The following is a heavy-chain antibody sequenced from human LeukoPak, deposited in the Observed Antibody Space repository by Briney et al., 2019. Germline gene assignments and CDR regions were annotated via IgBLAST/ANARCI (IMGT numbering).Heavy chain of an antibody. Sequence: GGSLRLSCAASGFTFSSYWMSWVRQAPGKGLEWVASIKQDGSEKHYVESVKGRFTISSDNAKNSLYLQMNSLRAEDTAVYYCARDVASSWYRGVFDYWGQGTLVIVSS. CDR2: IKQDGSEK. CDR3: ARDVASSWYRGVFDY. CDR1: GFTFSSYW. D-gene: IGHD6-13*01. V-gene: IGHV3-7*01. J-gene: IGHJ4*02.